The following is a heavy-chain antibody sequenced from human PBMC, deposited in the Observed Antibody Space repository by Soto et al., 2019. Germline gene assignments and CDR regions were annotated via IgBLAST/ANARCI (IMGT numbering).Heavy chain of an antibody. CDR2: ISPDGRTT. CDR1: GFSSTHYW. V-gene: IGHV3-74*01. CDR3: ADSWQPTSY. Sequence: TGRSLRPSCAASGFSSTHYWMHWVRQAPGKGLVWVSRISPDGRTTTYADSVKGLFTISRDNAKSTLYLQMNSLTVEDGAVYYCADSWQPTSYWGPGTLVTVSS. D-gene: IGHD3-10*01. J-gene: IGHJ4*02.